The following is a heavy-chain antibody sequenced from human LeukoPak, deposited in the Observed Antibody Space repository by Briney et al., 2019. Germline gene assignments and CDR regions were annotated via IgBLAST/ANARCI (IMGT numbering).Heavy chain of an antibody. CDR1: GYTFTGYY. CDR2: INPDSGGT. V-gene: IGHV1-2*02. D-gene: IGHD6-19*01. Sequence: ASVTVSCKASGYTFTGYYMHWVRQAPGQGLEWMGWINPDSGGTYFAQKFQGRVTMTRDTSISTVYMELSSLRSDDTAMYYCARGRSRFEGCVSGWYLDFWGQGSLVTVSS. J-gene: IGHJ4*02. CDR3: ARGRSRFEGCVSGWYLDF.